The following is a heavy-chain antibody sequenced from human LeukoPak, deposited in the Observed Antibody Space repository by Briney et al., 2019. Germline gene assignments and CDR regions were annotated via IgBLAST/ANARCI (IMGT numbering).Heavy chain of an antibody. CDR3: ARGGAARPDY. CDR1: GFTFSYYG. J-gene: IGHJ4*02. V-gene: IGHV3-48*01. D-gene: IGHD6-6*01. Sequence: GGSLRLSCAVSGFTFSYYGMNWVRQAPGKGLEWVSYISSNSRTVEYADSVKGRFTIYRDNAKNSLYLQMNTLRAEDTAVYYCARGGAARPDYWGRGTLVSVSS. CDR2: ISSNSRTV.